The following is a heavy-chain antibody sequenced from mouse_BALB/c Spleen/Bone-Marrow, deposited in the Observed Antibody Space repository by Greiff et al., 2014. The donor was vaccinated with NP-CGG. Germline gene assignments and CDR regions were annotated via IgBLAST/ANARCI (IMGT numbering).Heavy chain of an antibody. CDR1: GYTFTTYT. CDR3: AKKGDGNFDHVFAY. J-gene: IGHJ3*01. Sequence: VQLQQSAAELVRPEASVKMSCKASGYTFTTYTIHWVKQRPGQGLEWIGYINPGSNYTEYNQKFKDKTTLIADKSSASADMQLISLTSDDSSVYYCAKKGDGNFDHVFAYWGQGTLVTVSA. V-gene: IGHV1-4*02. D-gene: IGHD2-1*01. CDR2: INPGSNYT.